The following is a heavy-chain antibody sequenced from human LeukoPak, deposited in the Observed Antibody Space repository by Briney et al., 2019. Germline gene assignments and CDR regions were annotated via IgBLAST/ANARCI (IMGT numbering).Heavy chain of an antibody. CDR1: GDSITTTTDY. D-gene: IGHD3-16*02. CDR3: ARLTSATYYDYVWGSYRPDY. V-gene: IGHV4-39*01. J-gene: IGHJ4*02. Sequence: KPSETLSLTCAVSGDSITTTTDYWGWIRQSPGKGLEWVGSFYYGGNPYYNPSLKSRVTISVDTSKNQFSLKLTSVTAADTAVYYCARLTSATYYDYVWGSYRPDYWGQGTLVTVSS. CDR2: FYYGGNP.